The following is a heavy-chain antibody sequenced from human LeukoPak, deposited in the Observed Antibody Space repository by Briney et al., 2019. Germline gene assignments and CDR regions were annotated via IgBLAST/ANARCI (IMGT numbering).Heavy chain of an antibody. Sequence: SETLSLTCAVYGGSFSGYYWSWIRQTPGKGLEWIGEINHSGSTNYNPSLKSRVTISVDTSKNQFSLKLSSVTAADTAVYYCARGDDYVWGSYRYPPLPTKTSAHFDYWGQGTLVTVSS. D-gene: IGHD3-16*02. CDR3: ARGDDYVWGSYRYPPLPTKTSAHFDY. CDR2: INHSGST. J-gene: IGHJ4*02. CDR1: GGSFSGYY. V-gene: IGHV4-34*01.